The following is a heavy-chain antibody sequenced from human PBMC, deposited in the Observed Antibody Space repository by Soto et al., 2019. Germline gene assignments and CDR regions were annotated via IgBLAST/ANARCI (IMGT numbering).Heavy chain of an antibody. V-gene: IGHV1-8*01. CDR3: ARGRASGSYYLLDY. CDR1: GDTFTTYD. CDR2: INPNSGNI. J-gene: IGHJ4*02. D-gene: IGHD3-10*01. Sequence: RASVKVSCKASGDTFTTYDINWVRQATGHGLEWMGWINPNSGNIGYAQRFQGRVTMTRDTAIRTAYMEVSSLRSDDTAAYYCARGRASGSYYLLDYWGQGTLVTVSS.